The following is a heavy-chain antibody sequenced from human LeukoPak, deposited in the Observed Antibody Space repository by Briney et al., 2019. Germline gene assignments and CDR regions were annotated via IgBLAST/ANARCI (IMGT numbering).Heavy chain of an antibody. V-gene: IGHV1-69*04. CDR3: ARSGDVYYYDSSGLWYFDL. J-gene: IGHJ2*01. CDR1: GGTFSSYA. D-gene: IGHD3-22*01. CDR2: IIPILGIA. Sequence: AVKVSCKASGGTFSSYAISWVRQAPGQGLEWMGRIIPILGIANYAQKFQGRVTITADKSTSTAYMELSSLRSEDTAVYYCARSGDVYYYDSSGLWYFDLWGRGTLVTVSS.